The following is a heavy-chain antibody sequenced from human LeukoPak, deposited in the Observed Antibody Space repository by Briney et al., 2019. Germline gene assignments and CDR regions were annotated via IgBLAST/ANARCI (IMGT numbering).Heavy chain of an antibody. V-gene: IGHV4-30-4*08. CDR2: IYYSGST. J-gene: IGHJ5*02. CDR1: GGSISSGDYY. Sequence: SETLSLTCTVSGGSISSGDYYWSWIRQPPGKGLEWIGCIYYSGSTYYNPSLKSRVTISVDTSKNQFSLKLSSVTAADTAVYYCARAYCSSTSCYMDRNGHNNWFDPWGQGTLVTVSS. CDR3: ARAYCSSTSCYMDRNGHNNWFDP. D-gene: IGHD2-2*02.